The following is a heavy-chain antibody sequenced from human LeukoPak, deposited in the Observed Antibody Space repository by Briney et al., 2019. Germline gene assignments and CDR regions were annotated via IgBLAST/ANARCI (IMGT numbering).Heavy chain of an antibody. CDR2: ISYDGSNK. CDR1: GLTFSSYA. D-gene: IGHD1-26*01. J-gene: IGHJ3*02. Sequence: GGSLRLSCAASGLTFSSYAMHWVRQAPGKGLEWVAVISYDGSNKYYADSVKGRFTISGDKSKNTLYLQMNSLRPEDTAFYYCARGPGPIAGAKNPFDIWGQGTMVSVSS. V-gene: IGHV3-30*01. CDR3: ARGPGPIAGAKNPFDI.